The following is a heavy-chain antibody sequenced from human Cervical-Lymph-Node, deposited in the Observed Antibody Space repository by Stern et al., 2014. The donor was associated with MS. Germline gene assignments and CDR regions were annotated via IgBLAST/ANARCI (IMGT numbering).Heavy chain of an antibody. V-gene: IGHV4-59*01. CDR1: GGSISSYY. CDR2: IYYSGST. CDR3: ARAGRGYCSGGSCGLIESAVQFDY. Sequence: QLQLQESGPGLVKPSETLSLTCTVSGGSISSYYWSWIRQPPGKGLEWIGYIYYSGSTNYNPSLKSRVTISVDTSKNQFSLKLSSVTAADTAVYYCARAGRGYCSGGSCGLIESAVQFDYWGQGTLVTVSS. D-gene: IGHD2-15*01. J-gene: IGHJ4*02.